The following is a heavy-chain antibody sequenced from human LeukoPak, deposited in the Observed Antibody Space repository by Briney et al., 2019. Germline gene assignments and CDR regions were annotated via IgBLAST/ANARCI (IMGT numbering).Heavy chain of an antibody. D-gene: IGHD3-3*01. CDR2: ISAYNGNT. Sequence: GASVKVSCKASGYTFTSYGISWVRQAPGQGLEWMGWISAYNGNTNYAQKLQGRVTMTTDTSTSTAYMELRSLRSDDTAVYYCARGDYDFWSGYPYHFDYWGQGTLVTVSS. CDR3: ARGDYDFWSGYPYHFDY. J-gene: IGHJ4*02. V-gene: IGHV1-18*01. CDR1: GYTFTSYG.